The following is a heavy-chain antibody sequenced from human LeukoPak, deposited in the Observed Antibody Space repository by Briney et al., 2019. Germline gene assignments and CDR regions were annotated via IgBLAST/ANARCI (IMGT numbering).Heavy chain of an antibody. J-gene: IGHJ4*02. D-gene: IGHD5-12*01. CDR1: GGSINNYY. CDR2: IYTSGST. CDR3: ARGFDSKSTYFDY. Sequence: PSETLSLTCTVSGGSINNYYWSWIRQTAGKGLEWVGRIYTSGSTDYNPSLESRVSISVDTSKNQFSLNLSSVTAADTAVYYCARGFDSKSTYFDYWGQGTLVTVSS. V-gene: IGHV4-4*07.